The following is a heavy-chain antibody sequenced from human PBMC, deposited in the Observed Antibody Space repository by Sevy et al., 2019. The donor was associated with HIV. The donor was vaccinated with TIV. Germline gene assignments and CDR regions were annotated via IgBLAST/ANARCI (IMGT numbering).Heavy chain of an antibody. CDR3: AVRGSKEEADGPSEAFDI. V-gene: IGHV1-69*06. J-gene: IGHJ3*02. CDR1: GGTFSSYA. Sequence: ASMKVSCKASGGTFSSYAISWVRQAPGQGLEWMGGIIPIFGTANYAQKFQGRVTITADKSTSTAYMELSSLRSEDTAVDYWAVRGSKEEADGPSEAFDIWGQGTMVTVSS. CDR2: IIPIFGTA. D-gene: IGHD6-13*01.